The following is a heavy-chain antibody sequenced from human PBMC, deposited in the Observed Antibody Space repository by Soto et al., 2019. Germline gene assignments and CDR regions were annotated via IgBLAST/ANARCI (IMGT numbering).Heavy chain of an antibody. CDR1: GFTFNIYE. CDR2: ISSSGKTI. CDR3: ARDPEKYSGSDLGIDY. Sequence: HGGSLKLGCAASGFTFNIYEMNWVRKDPGKGLEWISYISSSGKTISYADSVKGRFTISRDNAKSSLYLQMNSLRAEDTAVYYCARDPEKYSGSDLGIDYWGQGTLVTLPS. D-gene: IGHD5-12*01. V-gene: IGHV3-48*03. J-gene: IGHJ4*02.